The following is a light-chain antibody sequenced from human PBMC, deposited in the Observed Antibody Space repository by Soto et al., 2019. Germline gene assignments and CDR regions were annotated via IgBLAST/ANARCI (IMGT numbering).Light chain of an antibody. V-gene: IGKV1-39*01. Sequence: DIHMTQSPSSLSASVGDIFTITCRASQGISTYLNWYLQKPGKAPKLLIYAASSLQSGVPSRFSGSGYETDLTITISSLKTEDFETYSCQQSYSNTWTFGHGTKVDIK. CDR2: AAS. CDR1: QGISTY. CDR3: QQSYSNTWT. J-gene: IGKJ1*01.